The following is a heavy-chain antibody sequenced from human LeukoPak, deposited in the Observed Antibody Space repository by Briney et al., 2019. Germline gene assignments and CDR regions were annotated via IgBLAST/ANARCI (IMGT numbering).Heavy chain of an antibody. CDR3: ARDVFCSGNSCLRDAFDI. D-gene: IGHD2-15*01. CDR1: GYTFTSYG. Sequence: GASVKVSCKASGYTFTSYGVSWVRQAPGQSLEWLGWISAYNGNTYYAENFQARVTMTTDTSTSTAYVELRSLKSDDTAVYYCARDVFCSGNSCLRDAFDIWGQGTKVTVSS. V-gene: IGHV1-18*01. J-gene: IGHJ3*02. CDR2: ISAYNGNT.